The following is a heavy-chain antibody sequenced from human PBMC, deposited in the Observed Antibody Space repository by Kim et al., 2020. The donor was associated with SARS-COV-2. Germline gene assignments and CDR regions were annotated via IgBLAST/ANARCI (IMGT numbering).Heavy chain of an antibody. V-gene: IGHV4-59*01. Sequence: SETLSLTCTVSGGSISSYYWSWIRQPPGKGLEWIGYIYYSGSTNYNPSLKSRVTISVDTSKNQFSLKLSSVTAADTAVYYCARESPYCGGDCYWGQGWFDPWGQGTLVTVSS. D-gene: IGHD2-21*02. CDR2: IYYSGST. CDR1: GGSISSYY. J-gene: IGHJ5*02. CDR3: ARESPYCGGDCYWGQGWFDP.